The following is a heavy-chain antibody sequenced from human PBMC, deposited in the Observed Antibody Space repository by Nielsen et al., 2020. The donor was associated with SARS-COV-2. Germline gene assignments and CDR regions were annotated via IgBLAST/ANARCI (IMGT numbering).Heavy chain of an antibody. Sequence: GESLKISCAASGFTFSSYGMHWVRQAPGKGLEWVAVISYDGSNKYYADSVKGRFTISRDNSKNTLYLQMNSLRAEDTAVYYCAKDSGWELLESMDYWGQRTLVTVSS. V-gene: IGHV3-30*18. CDR1: GFTFSSYG. CDR2: ISYDGSNK. J-gene: IGHJ4*02. D-gene: IGHD1-26*01. CDR3: AKDSGWELLESMDY.